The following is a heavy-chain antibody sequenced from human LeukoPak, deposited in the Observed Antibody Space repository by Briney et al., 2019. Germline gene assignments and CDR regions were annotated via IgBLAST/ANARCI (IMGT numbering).Heavy chain of an antibody. CDR3: ARHTTNCTGGVCGDGGYFDY. J-gene: IGHJ4*02. CDR2: IYPGESDT. CDR1: GYSFTSYW. V-gene: IGHV5-51*01. D-gene: IGHD2-8*02. Sequence: GGSVKISCKGSGYSFTSYWIGWVRQMPGKGLEWMGIIYPGESDTRYSPSFQGQVTISADKSISTAYLQWSSLKASDTAMYYCARHTTNCTGGVCGDGGYFDYWGQGTLVTVSS.